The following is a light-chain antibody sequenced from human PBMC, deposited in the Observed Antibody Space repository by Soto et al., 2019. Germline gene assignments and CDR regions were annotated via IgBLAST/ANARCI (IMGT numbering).Light chain of an antibody. CDR2: VAS. Sequence: DIQMTQSPSSLSASVGDRVTITCRASQSISNYLNWYQQKSGKAPKLLIYVASSLQSGVPSRFSGSGSGTDFTLTISSLQPDDFATYFCQQYNTDSRAWAFGQGTKVDIK. V-gene: IGKV1-39*01. CDR3: QQYNTDSRAWA. J-gene: IGKJ1*01. CDR1: QSISNY.